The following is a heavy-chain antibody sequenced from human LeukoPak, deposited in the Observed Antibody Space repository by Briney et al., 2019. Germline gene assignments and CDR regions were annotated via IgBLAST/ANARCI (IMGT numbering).Heavy chain of an antibody. J-gene: IGHJ6*02. CDR3: ARAGGVVVPAAIRYYYYYYGMDV. V-gene: IGHV1-8*01. Sequence: ASVKVSCKASGYTFTSYDINWVRQATGQGLEWMGWMNPNSGNTGYAQKFQGRVTMTRNTSISTAYMELSSLRSEDTAVYYCARAGGVVVPAAIRYYYYYYGMDVWGQGTTVTVSS. D-gene: IGHD2-2*01. CDR1: GYTFTSYD. CDR2: MNPNSGNT.